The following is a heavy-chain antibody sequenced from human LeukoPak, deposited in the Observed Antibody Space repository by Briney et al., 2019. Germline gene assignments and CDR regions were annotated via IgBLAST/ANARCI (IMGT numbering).Heavy chain of an antibody. Sequence: SETLSLTCIVSSGSISSNNHYWGWIRQPQGKRLEWIGSIDYSGSTDYNPSLESRVTVSMDTSKNQFSLNLSSVTAADTAVYYCAKGTPVSGFDGFDIWGQGTMVTVSS. J-gene: IGHJ3*02. CDR2: IDYSGST. CDR3: AKGTPVSGFDGFDI. V-gene: IGHV4-39*07. CDR1: SGSISSNNHY. D-gene: IGHD3-10*01.